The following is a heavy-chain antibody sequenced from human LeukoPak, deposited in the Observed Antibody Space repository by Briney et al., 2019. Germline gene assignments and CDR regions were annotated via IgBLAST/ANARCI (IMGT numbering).Heavy chain of an antibody. D-gene: IGHD5-12*01. CDR3: ARYSGYDYFFDY. V-gene: IGHV3-30-3*01. CDR2: ISHDGSNK. J-gene: IGHJ4*02. Sequence: PGRSLRLSCAASGFTFSRYSMHWVRQAPGKGLDWVALISHDGSNKNNADSVKGRFTISRDDSKNTVYLQMNSLRPEDTAVYYCARYSGYDYFFDYWGLGTLVTVSS. CDR1: GFTFSRYS.